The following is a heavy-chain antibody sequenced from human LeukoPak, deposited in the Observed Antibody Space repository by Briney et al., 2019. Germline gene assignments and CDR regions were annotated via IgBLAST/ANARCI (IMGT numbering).Heavy chain of an antibody. Sequence: GRSLRHSPAQPGVTLCVYSIYCGPQAPGKGLEWVAVISYDGSNKYYADSVKGRFTISRDNSKNTLYLQMNSLRAEDTAVYYCAMSIVFTMMTFVQWGQTSLVTVSS. CDR3: AMSIVFTMMTFVQ. CDR1: GVTLCVYS. V-gene: IGHV3-30*03. J-gene: IGHJ4*02. CDR2: ISYDGSNK. D-gene: IGHD3-16*01.